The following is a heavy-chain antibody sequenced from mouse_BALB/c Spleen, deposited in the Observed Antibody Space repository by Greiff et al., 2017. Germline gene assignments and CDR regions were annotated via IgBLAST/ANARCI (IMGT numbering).Heavy chain of an antibody. CDR2: ISYSGST. Sequence: EVKLVESGPGLVKPSQSLSLTCTVTGYSITSDYAWNWIRQFPGNKLEWMGYISYSGSTSYNPSLKSRISITRDTSKNQFFLQLNSVTTEDTATYYCARTYYGSSWFAYWGQGTLVTVSA. J-gene: IGHJ3*01. D-gene: IGHD1-1*01. CDR3: ARTYYGSSWFAY. V-gene: IGHV3-2*02. CDR1: GYSITSDYA.